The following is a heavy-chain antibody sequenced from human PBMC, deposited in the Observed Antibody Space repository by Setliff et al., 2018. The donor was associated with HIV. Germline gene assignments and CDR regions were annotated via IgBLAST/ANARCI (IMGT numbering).Heavy chain of an antibody. Sequence: ASVKVSCKASGYSFTTYPMNWVRQAPGQGLEWMGWINTNTGNPTYAQGFTGRFVLSLDTSVSTAYLQISSLKAEDTAVYYCARDLGSSILDYWGQGTLVTVSS. CDR2: INTNTGNP. V-gene: IGHV7-4-1*02. D-gene: IGHD3-10*01. J-gene: IGHJ4*02. CDR1: GYSFTTYP. CDR3: ARDLGSSILDY.